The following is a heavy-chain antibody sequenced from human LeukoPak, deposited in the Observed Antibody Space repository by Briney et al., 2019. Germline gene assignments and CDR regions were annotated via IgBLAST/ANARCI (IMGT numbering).Heavy chain of an antibody. D-gene: IGHD6-19*01. CDR3: ATTSGWTADGDY. V-gene: IGHV3-21*01. CDR1: GFTFSSYS. CDR2: ISSSSSYI. J-gene: IGHJ4*02. Sequence: GGSLRLSCAASGFTFSSYSMNWVRQAPGKGLEWVSSISSSSSYIYYANSVKGRFTISRDNAKNSLYLQMNSLRAEDTAVYYCATTSGWTADGDYWGQGTLVTVSS.